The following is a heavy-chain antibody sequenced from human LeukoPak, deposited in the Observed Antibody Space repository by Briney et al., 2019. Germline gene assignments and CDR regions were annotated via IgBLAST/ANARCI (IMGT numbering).Heavy chain of an antibody. J-gene: IGHJ4*02. CDR1: GLSFNKAW. CDR2: IKTKPEGGTT. CDR3: TSSGSRWDYFDY. Sequence: GGSLRLSCAASGLSFNKAWMIWVRQAPGKELEWVARIKTKPEGGTTDYAAPVKGRFTISRDDSKDTLYLQMNSLRTDDTALYYCTSSGSRWDYFDYWGQGTLATVSS. D-gene: IGHD4-23*01. V-gene: IGHV3-15*05.